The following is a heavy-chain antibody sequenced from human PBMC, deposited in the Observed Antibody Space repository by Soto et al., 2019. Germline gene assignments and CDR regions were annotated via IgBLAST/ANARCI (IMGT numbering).Heavy chain of an antibody. CDR2: IYYSGST. J-gene: IGHJ4*02. D-gene: IGHD1-26*01. Sequence: SETLSLTCTVSGGSISSYYWSWIRQPPGKGLEWIGYIYYSGSTNYNPSLKSRVTISVDTSKNQFSLKLSSATAADTAVYYCARHGGSYSFDYWGQGTLVTVS. V-gene: IGHV4-59*08. CDR1: GGSISSYY. CDR3: ARHGGSYSFDY.